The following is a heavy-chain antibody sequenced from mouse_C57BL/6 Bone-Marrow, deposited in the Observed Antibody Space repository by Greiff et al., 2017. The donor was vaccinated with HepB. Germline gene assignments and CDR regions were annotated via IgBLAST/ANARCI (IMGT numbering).Heavy chain of an antibody. V-gene: IGHV1-66*01. CDR1: GYSFTSYY. J-gene: IGHJ4*01. D-gene: IGHD2-5*01. CDR3: ASGGAYYSNYGAMDY. Sequence: VQLQQSGPELVKPGASVKISCKASGYSFTSYYIHWVKQRPGQGLEWIGWIYPGSGNTKYNEKFKGKATLTADTSSSTAYMQLSSLTSEDSAVYYCASGGAYYSNYGAMDYWGQGTSVTVSS. CDR2: IYPGSGNT.